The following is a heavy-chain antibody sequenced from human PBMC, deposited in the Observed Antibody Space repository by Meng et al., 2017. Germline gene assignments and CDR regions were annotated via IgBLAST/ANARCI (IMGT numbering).Heavy chain of an antibody. J-gene: IGHJ4*02. Sequence: EGKLVEAGGGLVPPGGSLRLSCAASGFTFNNYWMHWVRQVPGKGLVWVSRISGDGSITNYADSVKGRFTISRDNAKNTLYLQMNSLRPEDTAVYYCLDEAPRSDYWGQGSLVTVSS. CDR2: ISGDGSIT. V-gene: IGHV3-74*01. CDR1: GFTFNNYW. D-gene: IGHD1-1*01. CDR3: LDEAPRSDY.